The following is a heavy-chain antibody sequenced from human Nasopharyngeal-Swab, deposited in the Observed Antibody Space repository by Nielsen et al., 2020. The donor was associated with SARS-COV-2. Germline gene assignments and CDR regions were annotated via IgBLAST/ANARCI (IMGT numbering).Heavy chain of an antibody. CDR3: TTDATVGYSSSLDAFDI. V-gene: IGHV3-7*03. Sequence: VRQAPGKGLEWVANIKQDGSEKYYVDSVKGRFTISRDNAKNSLYLQMNSLKTEDTAVYYCTTDATVGYSSSLDAFDIWGQGTMVTVSS. D-gene: IGHD6-13*01. CDR2: IKQDGSEK. J-gene: IGHJ3*02.